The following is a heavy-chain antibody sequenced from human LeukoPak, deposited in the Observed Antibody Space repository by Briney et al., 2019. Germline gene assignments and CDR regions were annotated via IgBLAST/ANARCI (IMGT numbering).Heavy chain of an antibody. CDR1: GYTLTELS. CDR3: ATRSEAVDDPNGAFDI. Sequence: ASVKVSCKVSGYTLTELSMHWVRQAPGKGLEWMGGFDPEDGETIYAQKFQGRVTMTEDTSTATAYMELSSLRSEDTAVYYCATRSEAVDDPNGAFDIWGQGTMVTVSS. CDR2: FDPEDGET. V-gene: IGHV1-24*01. D-gene: IGHD6-19*01. J-gene: IGHJ3*02.